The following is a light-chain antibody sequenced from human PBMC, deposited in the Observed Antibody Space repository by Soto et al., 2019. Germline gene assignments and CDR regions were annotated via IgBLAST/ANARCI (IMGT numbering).Light chain of an antibody. CDR3: SSHTSSRTYV. Sequence: QSALTQPASVSGSPGQSITISCTGISSDIGGYNSVSWYQQHPGKAPKLMIYEVTNRPSGVSNRFSGSESGNTASLTISGLHAEDEADYYCSSHTSSRTYVFGTGTKLTVL. CDR2: EVT. CDR1: SSDIGGYNS. J-gene: IGLJ1*01. V-gene: IGLV2-14*01.